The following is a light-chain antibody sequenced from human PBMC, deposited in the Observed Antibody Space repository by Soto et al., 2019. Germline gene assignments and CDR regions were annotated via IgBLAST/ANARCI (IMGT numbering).Light chain of an antibody. CDR2: EVS. CDR1: SSDVGGYNS. V-gene: IGLV2-8*01. Sequence: QSALTQPPSASGSPGQSVTISCTGTSSDVGGYNSVSWYQHHPGKAPKLMIYEVSKRPSGVPDRFSGSKSANAASLTVSRLQDEDEADYYCSSDAGSSNYVFGAGTKVTVL. J-gene: IGLJ1*01. CDR3: SSDAGSSNYV.